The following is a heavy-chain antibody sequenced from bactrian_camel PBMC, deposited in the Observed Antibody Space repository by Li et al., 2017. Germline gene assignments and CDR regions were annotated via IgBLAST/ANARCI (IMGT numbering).Heavy chain of an antibody. CDR2: IYARNGRS. D-gene: IGHD1*01. Sequence: HVQLVESGGGSVQAGGSLILSCSVSGGTSGNDCVAWFRQAPGKEREEVAHIYARNGRSDVADSVKGRFTVSQDDAKYTVFLQMNSLKPEDTAMYYCTADAGKYYVAAKAPDMHYRGQGTQVTVS. J-gene: IGHJ4*01. CDR1: GGTSGNDC. V-gene: IGHV3-3*01. CDR3: TADAGKYYVAAKAPDMHY.